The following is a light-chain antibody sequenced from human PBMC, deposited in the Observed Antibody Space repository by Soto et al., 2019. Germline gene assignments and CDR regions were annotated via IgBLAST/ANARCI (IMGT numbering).Light chain of an antibody. CDR2: RNT. CDR3: ASWDDSLDVVV. J-gene: IGLJ2*01. Sequence: QSVLTQPPSASGTPGQRVTISCSGSTSNIGSDTVNWYQQLPGTAPKLLIYRNTQRPSGVPDRFSGSKSGASASLAISGLQYEDEADYYCASWDDSLDVVVFGGGTKLTVL. V-gene: IGLV1-44*01. CDR1: TSNIGSDT.